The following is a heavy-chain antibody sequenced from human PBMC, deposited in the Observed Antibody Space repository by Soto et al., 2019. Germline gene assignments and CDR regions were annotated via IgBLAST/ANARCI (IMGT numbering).Heavy chain of an antibody. CDR2: ISPHNGNT. D-gene: IGHD2-2*01. Sequence: HVQLVQSGGELKKPGASVKVSCNTSGYTFNTYFITWVRQAAGQGLEWMGWISPHNGNTNYAEKFQGRVTMTTDTITKTAYMELRNLRFDDTAVYYCARDTSNSFDYWGQVTPVTVSS. CDR1: GYTFNTYF. V-gene: IGHV1-18*01. J-gene: IGHJ4*02. CDR3: ARDTSNSFDY.